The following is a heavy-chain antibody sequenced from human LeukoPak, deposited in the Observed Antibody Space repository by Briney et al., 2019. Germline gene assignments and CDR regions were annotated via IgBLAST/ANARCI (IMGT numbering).Heavy chain of an antibody. D-gene: IGHD6-19*01. V-gene: IGHV3-7*03. CDR1: GFTFSGYA. CDR2: IKRDGSEK. Sequence: GGSLRLSCAASGFTFSGYAMSWVRQAPGKGLEWVASIKRDGSEKYYVDSVKGRFTISRDNAKNSLDLQMNSLRVEDTAVYYCARLGPASSGWPESFDYWGQGTLVTVSS. J-gene: IGHJ4*02. CDR3: ARLGPASSGWPESFDY.